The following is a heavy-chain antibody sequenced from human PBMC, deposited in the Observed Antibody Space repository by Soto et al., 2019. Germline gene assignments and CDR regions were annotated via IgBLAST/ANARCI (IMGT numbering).Heavy chain of an antibody. V-gene: IGHV3-33*01. J-gene: IGHJ3*02. D-gene: IGHD2-21*02. CDR2: IWYEGLNI. CDR1: GFTFSTYG. CDR3: ARAGPYCGSDCYPWAFDI. Sequence: QVQLVESGGGVVQPGTSLRLSCAASGFTFSTYGMHWVRQTPGKGLEWVAIIWYEGLNIYYADSAKGRFTISRDDSKNTVYLEMNSLRPGDTAVYYCARAGPYCGSDCYPWAFDIWGHGTVVTVSS.